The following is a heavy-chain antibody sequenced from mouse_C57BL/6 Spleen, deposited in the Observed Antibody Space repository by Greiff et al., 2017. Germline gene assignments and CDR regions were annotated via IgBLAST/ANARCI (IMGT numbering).Heavy chain of an antibody. CDR1: GFTFSSYG. Sequence: EVQLVASGGDLVKPGGSLKLSCAASGFTFSSYGMSWVRPTPDKRLEWVATISSGGSYTYYPDSVKGRFTISRDNAKNTLYLQRSSLKSEDTAMYYCARTGTMVTYFNYWGQGTTLTVSS. V-gene: IGHV5-6*01. J-gene: IGHJ2*01. CDR2: ISSGGSYT. D-gene: IGHD2-2*01. CDR3: ARTGTMVTYFNY.